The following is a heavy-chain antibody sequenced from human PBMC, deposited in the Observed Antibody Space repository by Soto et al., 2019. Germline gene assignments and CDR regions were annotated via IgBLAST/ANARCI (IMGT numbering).Heavy chain of an antibody. D-gene: IGHD6-13*01. J-gene: IGHJ4*01. Sequence: ASVKVSCKASGYTFTSYYMHWVRQAPGQGLEWMGIINPSGGSTSYAQKFQGRVTMTRDTSTSTVYMELSSLSSEDTAVYYCASIAAAGTGFDYWGQGTLVTVSS. CDR1: GYTFTSYY. CDR2: INPSGGST. CDR3: ASIAAAGTGFDY. V-gene: IGHV1-46*01.